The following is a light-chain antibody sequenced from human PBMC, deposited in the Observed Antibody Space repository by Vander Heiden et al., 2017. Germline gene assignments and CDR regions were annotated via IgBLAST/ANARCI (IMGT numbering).Light chain of an antibody. CDR2: SAS. J-gene: IGKJ2*01. CDR1: QSVSSSY. Sequence: DIAFTQPPGTLSLSPGERATLSCRASQSVSSSYLAWYQQKPSQAPRLLIYSASSRTTGIADRFSGSGSGTDFALTNSRLEPEEYAVYYCRQYGSSPPYTFGQGTKLEIK. V-gene: IGKV3-20*01. CDR3: RQYGSSPPYT.